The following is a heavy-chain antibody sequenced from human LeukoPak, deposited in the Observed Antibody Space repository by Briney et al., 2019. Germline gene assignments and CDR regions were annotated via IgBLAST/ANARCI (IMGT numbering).Heavy chain of an antibody. CDR1: GFTFSSYS. J-gene: IGHJ4*02. CDR2: ISSGSNYI. Sequence: GGSLRLSCAASGFTFSSYSMNWVRQALGKGLEWVSSISSGSNYIYYADSVKGRFTISRDNAKNSLYLQMNSLRAEDTAVYYCARGESLDYWGQGTLVTVSS. D-gene: IGHD3-10*01. V-gene: IGHV3-21*01. CDR3: ARGESLDY.